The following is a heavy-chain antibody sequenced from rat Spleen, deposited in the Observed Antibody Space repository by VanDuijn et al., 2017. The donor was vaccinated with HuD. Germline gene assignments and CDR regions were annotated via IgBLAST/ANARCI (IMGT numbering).Heavy chain of an antibody. V-gene: IGHV5-25*01. CDR1: GLSFSNYD. CDR2: INTGGVNT. Sequence: EVQLVESGGGLVQPGRSLKLSCTASGLSFSNYDMAWVRQAPTKGLEWVASINTGGVNTFYRDSVKGRFTISRDDAKSTLSLQMNSLRSEDTATYYCTRGGNYDFDYWGQGVMVTVSS. D-gene: IGHD1-10*01. CDR3: TRGGNYDFDY. J-gene: IGHJ2*01.